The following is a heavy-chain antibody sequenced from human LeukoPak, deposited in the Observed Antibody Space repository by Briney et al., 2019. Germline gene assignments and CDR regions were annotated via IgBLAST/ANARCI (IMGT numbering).Heavy chain of an antibody. D-gene: IGHD6-13*01. CDR1: GFTFSSYG. CDR2: ISFDGSNK. CDR3: AKQREGSSWSPDY. Sequence: GGSLRLSCAASGFTFSSYGMHWVRQAPGKGLEWVAVISFDGSNKYSADSVKGRFTISRDNSKNTLYLQMNSLRAEDTAVYYCAKQREGSSWSPDYWGQGTLVTVSS. J-gene: IGHJ4*02. V-gene: IGHV3-30*18.